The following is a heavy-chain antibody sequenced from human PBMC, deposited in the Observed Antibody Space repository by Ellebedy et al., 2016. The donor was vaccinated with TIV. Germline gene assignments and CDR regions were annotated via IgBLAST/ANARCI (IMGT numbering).Heavy chain of an antibody. V-gene: IGHV1-18*04. CDR1: GYSFTTHG. Sequence: ASVKVSXKASGYSFTTHGVTWVRQAPGQGLEWMGRISVYNEDTNYALKFHGRVRMTADTSTNTVYMHLWGLTSADSAIYYCARDQEIVGATELDHWGQGTLVTVSS. CDR2: ISVYNEDT. D-gene: IGHD1-26*01. CDR3: ARDQEIVGATELDH. J-gene: IGHJ4*02.